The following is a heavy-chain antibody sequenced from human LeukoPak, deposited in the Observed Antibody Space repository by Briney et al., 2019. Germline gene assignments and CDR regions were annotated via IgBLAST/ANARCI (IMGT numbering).Heavy chain of an antibody. CDR1: VFNYNSYG. V-gene: IGHV3-33*01. J-gene: IGHJ6*02. Sequence: PGGSLRLSCGASVFNYNSYGMHWVRQAPGKGLEWVAVIWYDGSNKYYADSVKGRFTISRDNSKNTLYLQMNSLRAEDTAVYYCASRVAASDGMDVWGQGTTVTVSS. D-gene: IGHD2-2*01. CDR3: ASRVAASDGMDV. CDR2: IWYDGSNK.